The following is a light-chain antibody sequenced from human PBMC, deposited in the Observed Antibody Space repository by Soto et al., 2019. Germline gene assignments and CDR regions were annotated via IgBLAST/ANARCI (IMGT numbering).Light chain of an antibody. J-gene: IGLJ1*01. V-gene: IGLV2-14*01. Sequence: SVVTHPASVSGSPGQPINISCTGTSSDVGNYNYVSWYQQHPGKAPKLMIHDVSNRPSGVSNRFSGSKSGNTASLTISGLQAEDEADYYCSSYTSSSTYVFGTGTKVTVL. CDR3: SSYTSSSTYV. CDR1: SSDVGNYNY. CDR2: DVS.